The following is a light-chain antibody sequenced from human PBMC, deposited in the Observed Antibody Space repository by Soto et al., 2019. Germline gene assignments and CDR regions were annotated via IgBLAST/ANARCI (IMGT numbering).Light chain of an antibody. Sequence: DIVMTQSPDSLAVSLGERATINCKSSQSVLYSADNKNYLAWYQQKPGQPPKLLIYWASTRESGVPDRFSGSGSGTDFTLTISSLQAEDVAAYYCQQYYSTPWTFGQGTNVEIK. CDR3: QQYYSTPWT. CDR2: WAS. J-gene: IGKJ1*01. V-gene: IGKV4-1*01. CDR1: QSVLYSADNKNY.